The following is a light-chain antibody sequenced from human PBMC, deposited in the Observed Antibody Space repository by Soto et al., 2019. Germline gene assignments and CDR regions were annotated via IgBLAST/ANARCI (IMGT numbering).Light chain of an antibody. CDR3: QVWDSSSDHVV. V-gene: IGLV3-21*04. Sequence: SYELTQPPSVSVAPXKTAXITCGGNNIGSKSVHWYQQKPGQAPVLVIYYDSDRPSGIPERFSGSNSGNTATLTISRVEAGDEADYYCQVWDSSSDHVVFGGGTKLTVL. CDR2: YDS. CDR1: NIGSKS. J-gene: IGLJ2*01.